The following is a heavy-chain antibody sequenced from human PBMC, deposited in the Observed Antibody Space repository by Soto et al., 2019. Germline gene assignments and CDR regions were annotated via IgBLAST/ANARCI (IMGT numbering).Heavy chain of an antibody. V-gene: IGHV3-48*03. D-gene: IGHD2-15*01. Sequence: GGSLRLSCAASGFTFSSYEMNWVRQAPGKGLEWVSYISGGGDTTYYADSVKGRFTISRDNAKNSLYLQMNSLRAEDTAFYYCAKGPTLPDYWGQGTLVTVSS. CDR1: GFTFSSYE. CDR2: ISGGGDTT. CDR3: AKGPTLPDY. J-gene: IGHJ4*02.